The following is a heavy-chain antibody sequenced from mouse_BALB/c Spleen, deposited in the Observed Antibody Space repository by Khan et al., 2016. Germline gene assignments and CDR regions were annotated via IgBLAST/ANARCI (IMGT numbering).Heavy chain of an antibody. Sequence: QIQLVQSGPELKKPGETVKISCKASGYTFTNYGMNWVKQAPGKGLKSMGWINTNTGEPTYAEEFKGRFAFSLDTSASTVYLQINHLKNEATATYFCARGRPMSTFAYWGQGTLVTVSA. D-gene: IGHD2-4*01. CDR3: ARGRPMSTFAY. V-gene: IGHV9-3*02. J-gene: IGHJ3*01. CDR1: GYTFTNYG. CDR2: INTNTGEP.